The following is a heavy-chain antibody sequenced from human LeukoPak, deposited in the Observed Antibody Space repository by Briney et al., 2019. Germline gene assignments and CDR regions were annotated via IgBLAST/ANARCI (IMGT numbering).Heavy chain of an antibody. Sequence: SETLSLTCTVSGGSISTYYWSWIRQPPGKGLEWIGYVYYSGSTYYNPSLKSRVTISVDTSKNQFSLKLSSVTAADTAVYYCARDAHGFGNNGAFDIWGQGTMVTVSS. CDR2: VYYSGST. CDR3: ARDAHGFGNNGAFDI. J-gene: IGHJ3*02. D-gene: IGHD1/OR15-1a*01. CDR1: GGSISTYY. V-gene: IGHV4-59*12.